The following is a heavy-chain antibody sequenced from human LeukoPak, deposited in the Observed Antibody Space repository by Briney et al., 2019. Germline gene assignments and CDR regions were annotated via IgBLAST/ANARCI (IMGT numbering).Heavy chain of an antibody. J-gene: IGHJ4*02. CDR3: AKDLGDYVWGSYRFNYFDY. D-gene: IGHD3-16*02. Sequence: QPGGSLRLSCAASGFTFSSYAMSWVRQAPGKGLEWVSAISGSGGSTYYADSVKGRFTISRDNSKNTLYLQMNSLRAEDTAVYYCAKDLGDYVWGSYRFNYFDYWGQGTLVTVSS. V-gene: IGHV3-23*01. CDR2: ISGSGGST. CDR1: GFTFSSYA.